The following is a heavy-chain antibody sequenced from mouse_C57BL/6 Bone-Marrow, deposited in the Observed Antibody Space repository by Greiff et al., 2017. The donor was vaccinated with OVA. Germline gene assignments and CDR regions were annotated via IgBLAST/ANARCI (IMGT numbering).Heavy chain of an antibody. D-gene: IGHD1-1*01. CDR1: GYTFTSYW. J-gene: IGHJ3*01. Sequence: EVHLVESGTVLARPGASVKMSCKTSGYTFTSYWMHWVKQRPGQGLEWIGAIYPGNSDTSYNQKFKGKAKLTAVTSASTAYMELSSLTNEDSAVYYCKGYYYGSRGFAYWGQGTLVTVSA. CDR2: IYPGNSDT. CDR3: KGYYYGSRGFAY. V-gene: IGHV1-5*01.